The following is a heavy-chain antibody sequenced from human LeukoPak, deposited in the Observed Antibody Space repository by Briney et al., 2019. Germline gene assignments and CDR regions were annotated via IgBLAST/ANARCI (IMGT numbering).Heavy chain of an antibody. J-gene: IGHJ4*02. D-gene: IGHD3-10*01. V-gene: IGHV3-23*01. CDR1: GFTFSSFG. CDR3: AKRGESGVYYFDF. Sequence: GGALRLSCAASGFTFSSFGMSWVRQAPGKGLKRVSSINAGGGTYTYYADSVKGRFTISRDNSKNTLHLQMNSLRAEDTAVYYCAKRGESGVYYFDFWGQGTLVTVSS. CDR2: INAGGGTYT.